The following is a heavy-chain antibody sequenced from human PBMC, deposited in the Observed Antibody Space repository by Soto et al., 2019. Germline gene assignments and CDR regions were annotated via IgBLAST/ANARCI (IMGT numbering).Heavy chain of an antibody. CDR2: INAGNGNT. V-gene: IGHV1-3*01. J-gene: IGHJ6*02. CDR1: GYTFTSYA. Sequence: QVPLVQSGAEVKKPGASVKVSCKASGYTFTSYAMHWVRQAPGQRLEWMGWINAGNGNTKYSQKFQGRVTITRDTSASTAYMELSSLRSEDTAVYYCARLPFLPFSSSWPYYYYGMDVWGQGTTVTVSS. D-gene: IGHD6-13*01. CDR3: ARLPFLPFSSSWPYYYYGMDV.